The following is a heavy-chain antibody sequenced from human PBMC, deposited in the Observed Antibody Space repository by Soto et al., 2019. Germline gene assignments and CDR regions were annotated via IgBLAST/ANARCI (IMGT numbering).Heavy chain of an antibody. V-gene: IGHV1-3*04. CDR3: ARAGDDCSTTTCYMIDY. D-gene: IGHD2-2*02. CDR1: GYTFTSYA. J-gene: IGHJ4*02. CDR2: TNTGNGNT. Sequence: ASVKVSCKASGYTFTSYAMHWVRQAPGQRLEWMGWTNTGNGNTKYSQKFQGRVTITRDTSASTAYMELSSLRSEDTAVYYCARAGDDCSTTTCYMIDYWGQGTLVTVSS.